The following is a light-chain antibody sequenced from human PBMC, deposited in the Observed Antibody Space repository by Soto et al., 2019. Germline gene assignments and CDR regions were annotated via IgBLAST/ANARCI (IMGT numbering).Light chain of an antibody. CDR3: QQSYSTPRT. CDR1: QTVSGSY. CDR2: GAS. V-gene: IGKV3-20*01. J-gene: IGKJ1*01. Sequence: PGERATLSCRASQTVSGSYVAWYQQKPGQTPRLLIYGASSRATGIPDRFSGSGSGTDFTLTISRLEPEDFATYYCQQSYSTPRTFGQGTKVDIK.